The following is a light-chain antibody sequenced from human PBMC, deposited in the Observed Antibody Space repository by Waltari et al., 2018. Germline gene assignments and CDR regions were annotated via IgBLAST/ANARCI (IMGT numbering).Light chain of an antibody. CDR3: MQSTHWPWT. Sequence: IVMTQSPRSLPVTPGEPAPISCSFSQSLLHSNGYIYLVWYLQKPGQSPQLLIYLGSHRAYGVHDRLSVSGSGTDFTLKISRVEAEDVAIYYCMQSTHWPWTFGQGTKVEIK. V-gene: IGKV2-28*01. J-gene: IGKJ1*01. CDR1: QSLLHSNGYIY. CDR2: LGS.